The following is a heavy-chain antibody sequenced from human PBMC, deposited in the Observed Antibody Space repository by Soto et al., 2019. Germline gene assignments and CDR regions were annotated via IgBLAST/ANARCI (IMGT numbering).Heavy chain of an antibody. D-gene: IGHD6-6*01. CDR1: GGTFSSYA. V-gene: IGHV1-69*13. CDR3: ARAAHHFPIAARRMDY. J-gene: IGHJ4*02. Sequence: ASVKVSCKASGGTFSSYAISWVRQAPGQGLEWMGGIIPIFGTANYAQKFQGRVTITADGSTSTAYMELSSLRSEDTAVYYCARAAHHFPIAARRMDYWGQGTLVTVSS. CDR2: IIPIFGTA.